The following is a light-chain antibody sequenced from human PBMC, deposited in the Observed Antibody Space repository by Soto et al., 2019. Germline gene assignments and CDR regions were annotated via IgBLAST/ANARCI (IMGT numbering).Light chain of an antibody. CDR3: SSYTSSGTRV. CDR1: TSDIGGYNF. V-gene: IGLV2-14*01. CDR2: EVS. Sequence: QSALTQPASVSGSPGQSITISCTGTTSDIGGYNFVSWYQLHPGKAPKLMIFEVSNRPSGVYNRFSGSKSGNTASLTISGLQAEDEADYYCSSYTSSGTRVFGTGTKLTV. J-gene: IGLJ1*01.